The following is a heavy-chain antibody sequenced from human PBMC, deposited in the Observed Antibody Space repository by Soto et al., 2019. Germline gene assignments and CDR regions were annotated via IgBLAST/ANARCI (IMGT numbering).Heavy chain of an antibody. V-gene: IGHV1-69*06. D-gene: IGHD6-19*01. CDR3: ARGGFISSGSHRPHYFDY. CDR2: IIPIFGTA. J-gene: IGHJ4*02. CDR1: GGTFSSYA. Sequence: QVQLVQSGAEVKKPGSSVKVSCKASGGTFSSYAISWVRQAPGQGLEWRGGIIPIFGTASYAQKVQGRVTITADNSTSTAYMKLSSLRSEDTAVYYCARGGFISSGSHRPHYFDYWGQGTLVTVAS.